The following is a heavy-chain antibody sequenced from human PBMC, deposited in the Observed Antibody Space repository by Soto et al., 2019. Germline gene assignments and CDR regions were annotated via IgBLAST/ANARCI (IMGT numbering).Heavy chain of an antibody. V-gene: IGHV6-1*01. D-gene: IGHD5-18*01. CDR3: ARDERRYSYGYGYYYYGMDV. J-gene: IGHJ6*02. Sequence: PSQTLSLTCAISGDSASSNSAAWNWIRQSPSRGLEWLGRTYYRSKWYNDYAVSVKSRITINPDTSKNQFSLQLNSVTPEDTAVYYCARDERRYSYGYGYYYYGMDVWGQGTTVTVS. CDR1: GDSASSNSAA. CDR2: TYYRSKWYN.